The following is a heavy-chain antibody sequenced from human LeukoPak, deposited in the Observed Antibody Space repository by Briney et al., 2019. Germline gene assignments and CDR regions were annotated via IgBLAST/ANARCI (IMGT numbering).Heavy chain of an antibody. V-gene: IGHV3-30-3*01. D-gene: IGHD3-10*01. CDR2: ISNDGSNK. J-gene: IGHJ4*02. Sequence: GGSLRLSCTASGFTFSSYAMHWVRQAPGKGLEWVAVISNDGSNKYYADSVKGRFTISRDISKNTLYVQMNSLRAEDTAVYYCASAPRDYYFGSGSMGSYFDYWGQGTLVTVSS. CDR1: GFTFSSYA. CDR3: ASAPRDYYFGSGSMGSYFDY.